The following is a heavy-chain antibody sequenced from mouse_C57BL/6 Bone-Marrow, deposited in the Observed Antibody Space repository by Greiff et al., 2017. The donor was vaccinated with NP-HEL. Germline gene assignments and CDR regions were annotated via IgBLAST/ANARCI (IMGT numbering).Heavy chain of an antibody. D-gene: IGHD1-1*01. J-gene: IGHJ4*01. CDR1: GFSLTSYG. V-gene: IGHV2-2*01. Sequence: VQLQESGPGLVQPSQSLSITCTVSGFSLTSYGVHWVRQSPGKGLEWLGVIWSGGSTDYNAAFISRLSISKDNSKSQVFFKMNSLKADDTAIYYCARHGSSPYYDMDYWGQGTSVTVSS. CDR3: ARHGSSPYYDMDY. CDR2: IWSGGST.